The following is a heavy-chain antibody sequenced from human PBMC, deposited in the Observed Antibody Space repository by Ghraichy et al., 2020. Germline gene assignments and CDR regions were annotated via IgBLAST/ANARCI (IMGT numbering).Heavy chain of an antibody. CDR3: AREGLTVTTLTHIY. Sequence: SETLSLTCTVSGGSISSGDYYWSWIRQPPGKGLEWIGYIYYSGSTYYNPSLKSRVTISVDTSKNQFSLKLSSVTAADTAVYYCAREGLTVTTLTHIYWGQGTLVTVSS. CDR2: IYYSGST. D-gene: IGHD4-17*01. J-gene: IGHJ4*02. V-gene: IGHV4-30-4*01. CDR1: GGSISSGDYY.